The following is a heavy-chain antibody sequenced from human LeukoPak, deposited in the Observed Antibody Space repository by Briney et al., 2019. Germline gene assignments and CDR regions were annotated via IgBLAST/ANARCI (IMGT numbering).Heavy chain of an antibody. D-gene: IGHD2-21*01. CDR1: GFTFSSSA. CDR2: ISYDGSNK. CDR3: AKDYRVIAGTFDY. V-gene: IGHV3-30-3*01. J-gene: IGHJ4*02. Sequence: GRSLRLSCAASGFTFSSSAMHWVRQAPDKGLEWVAVISYDGSNKYYADSVKGRFTISRDNSKNTLYLQMNSLRAEDTAVYYCAKDYRVIAGTFDYWGQGTLVTVSS.